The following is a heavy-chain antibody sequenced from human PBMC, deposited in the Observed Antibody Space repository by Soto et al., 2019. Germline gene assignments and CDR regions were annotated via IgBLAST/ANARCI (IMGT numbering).Heavy chain of an antibody. Sequence: GGSLRLSCAASGFTFSSYGMHWVRQAPGKGLEWVAVISYDGSNKYYADSVKGRFTISRDNSKNTLYLQMNSLRAEDTAVYYCAKSPGYYYYMDVWGKGTTVTVSS. CDR1: GFTFSSYG. J-gene: IGHJ6*03. CDR3: AKSPGYYYYMDV. CDR2: ISYDGSNK. V-gene: IGHV3-30*18.